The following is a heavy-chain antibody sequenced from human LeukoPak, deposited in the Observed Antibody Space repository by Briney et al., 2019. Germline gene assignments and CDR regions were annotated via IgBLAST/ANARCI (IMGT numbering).Heavy chain of an antibody. CDR2: IYYSGST. CDR3: ARARGSYYFDY. V-gene: IGHV4-59*01. J-gene: IGHJ4*02. D-gene: IGHD3-10*01. Sequence: PSETLSLTCTVSGGSINSYFWSWIRQPPGKGLEWIGYIYYSGSTNYNPSLKSRVTISVDTSKNQFSLKLRSVTAADTAVYYCARARGSYYFDYWGQGTLVPPPQ. CDR1: GGSINSYF.